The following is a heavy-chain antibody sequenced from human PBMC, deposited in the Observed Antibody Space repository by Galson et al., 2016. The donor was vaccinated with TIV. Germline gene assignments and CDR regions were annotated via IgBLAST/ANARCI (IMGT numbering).Heavy chain of an antibody. D-gene: IGHD3-22*01. CDR2: ISTSSLHK. V-gene: IGHV3-21*01. J-gene: IGHJ5*02. CDR3: ARGAYDSSGYGGWFDP. Sequence: QAPGKGLEWVSSISTSSLHKYYADSVKGRFTISRDNTKNSLYLQMNSLRAEDTAVYFCARGAYDSSGYGGWFDPWAREPWSSSPQ.